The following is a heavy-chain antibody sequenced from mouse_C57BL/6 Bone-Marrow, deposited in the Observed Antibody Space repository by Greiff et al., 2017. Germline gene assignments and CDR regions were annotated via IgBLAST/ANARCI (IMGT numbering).Heavy chain of an antibody. Sequence: VQLKESGGGLVKPGGSLKLSCAASGFTFSSYAMSWVRQTPEKRLEWVATISDGGSYTYYPDNVKGRFTISRDNATNNPYLQMSHLKSEDAALYYCAGGDCFDYWGQGTTLTVSS. CDR1: GFTFSSYA. CDR2: ISDGGSYT. CDR3: AGGDCFDY. J-gene: IGHJ2*01. V-gene: IGHV5-4*01.